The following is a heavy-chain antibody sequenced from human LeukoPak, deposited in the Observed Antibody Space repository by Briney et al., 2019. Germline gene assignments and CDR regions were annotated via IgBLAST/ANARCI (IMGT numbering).Heavy chain of an antibody. V-gene: IGHV3-30*04. CDR3: VRGAYSSSWLNFDY. Sequence: GGSLRLSCAASGFTFSSYAMPWVRQAPGKGLEWVALIPYDGSNKYYADSVKGRFTVSRDNSKNTLYLQMNSLRAEDTAVYYCVRGAYSSSWLNFDYWGQGTLVTVSS. CDR1: GFTFSSYA. D-gene: IGHD6-13*01. CDR2: IPYDGSNK. J-gene: IGHJ4*02.